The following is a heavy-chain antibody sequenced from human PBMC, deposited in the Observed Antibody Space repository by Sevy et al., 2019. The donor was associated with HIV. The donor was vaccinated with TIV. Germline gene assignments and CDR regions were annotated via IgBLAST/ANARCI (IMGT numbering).Heavy chain of an antibody. J-gene: IGHJ4*02. CDR3: ARDDGNYYFHY. CDR2: IKQDAGQK. CDR1: GFTFSKYW. Sequence: GGSLSLSCAASGFTFSKYWMGWVRQPPGKGLEWVANIKQDAGQKYYVDSVKGRFTISRDNAKNSLYLQMNSLRAEDTAVYFCARDDGNYYFHYWGQGTLVTVSS. V-gene: IGHV3-7*01. D-gene: IGHD1-7*01.